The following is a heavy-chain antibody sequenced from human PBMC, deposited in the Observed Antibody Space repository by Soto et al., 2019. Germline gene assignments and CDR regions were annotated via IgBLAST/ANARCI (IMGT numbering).Heavy chain of an antibody. V-gene: IGHV3-7*01. CDR2: IKQDGSEK. CDR1: GFTFSIYW. Sequence: PGGSLRLSCAASGFTFSIYWMAWVRQAPGKGLEWVANIKQDGSEKYYADSVRGRFTISRDNAENSLYLQMNSLRAEDTAIYYCARDKSGYDWNWFDPWGQGTLVTVSS. J-gene: IGHJ5*02. D-gene: IGHD5-12*01. CDR3: ARDKSGYDWNWFDP.